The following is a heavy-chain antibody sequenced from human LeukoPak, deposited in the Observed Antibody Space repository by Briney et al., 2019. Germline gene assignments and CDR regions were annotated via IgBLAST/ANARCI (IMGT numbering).Heavy chain of an antibody. CDR1: GGSISSSSYY. V-gene: IGHV4-39*01. CDR2: IYYSGST. CDR3: ARHRPYYYDPNYYYMDV. D-gene: IGHD3-22*01. Sequence: SETLSLTCTVSGGSISSSSYYWGWIRQPPGKGLEWIGSIYYSGSTYYNPSLKSRVTISVDTSKNQFSLKLSSVTAADTAVYYCARHRPYYYDPNYYYMDVWGKGTTVTVSS. J-gene: IGHJ6*03.